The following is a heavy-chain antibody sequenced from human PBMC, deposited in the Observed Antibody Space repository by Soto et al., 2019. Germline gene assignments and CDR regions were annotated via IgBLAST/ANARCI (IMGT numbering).Heavy chain of an antibody. J-gene: IGHJ5*02. CDR1: GGSISSSSYY. CDR2: IYYSGST. V-gene: IGHV4-39*01. D-gene: IGHD1-1*01. Sequence: SETLSLTCTVSGGSISSSSYYWGWIRQPPGKGLEWIGSIYYSGSTYYNPSLKSRVTISVDTSKNQFSVKLSSVTAADTAVHYCARQGSGLEDWFDPWGQGTLVTVSS. CDR3: ARQGSGLEDWFDP.